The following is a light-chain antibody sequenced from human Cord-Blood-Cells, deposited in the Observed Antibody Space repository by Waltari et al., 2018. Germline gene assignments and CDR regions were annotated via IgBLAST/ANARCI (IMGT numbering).Light chain of an antibody. CDR2: DVS. Sequence: TQPASVSGSPGQSITISCTGTSSDVGGYNYVSWYQQHPGKAPKLMIYDVSNRPSGVSNRFSGSKSGNTASLTISGLQAEDEADYYCSSYTSSSTNWVFGGGTKLTVL. V-gene: IGLV2-14*01. J-gene: IGLJ3*02. CDR3: SSYTSSSTNWV. CDR1: SSDVGGYNY.